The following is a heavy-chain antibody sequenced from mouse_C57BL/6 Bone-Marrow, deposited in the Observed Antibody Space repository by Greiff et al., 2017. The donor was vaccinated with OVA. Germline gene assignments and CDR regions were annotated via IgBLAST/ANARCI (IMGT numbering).Heavy chain of an antibody. Sequence: VQLQQSGAELVKPGASVKISCKASGYTFTDYYINWVKQRPGQGLEWIGKIGPGSGSTYYNEQFKGKANLTVDKSSSTAYMQLGILESEDSAVDVWAGTGTAAYWGQGTPRTVSS. V-gene: IGHV1-77*01. J-gene: IGHJ2*01. CDR3: AGTGTAAY. D-gene: IGHD1-2*01. CDR1: GYTFTDYY. CDR2: IGPGSGST.